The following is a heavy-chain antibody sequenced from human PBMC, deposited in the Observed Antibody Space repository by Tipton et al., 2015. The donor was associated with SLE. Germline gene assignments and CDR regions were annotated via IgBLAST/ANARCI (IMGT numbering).Heavy chain of an antibody. CDR2: IYYSGNT. D-gene: IGHD3-10*01. CDR1: GGSISSSNHY. J-gene: IGHJ3*02. Sequence: TLSLTCTVSGGSISSSNHYWGWIRQPPGKGLEWIGSIYYSGNTYYSPSLESRVTISVDTSKKRFSLKLTSMTAADTAVYYCASQYYNHYGHAFDIWGQGTLVTVSS. V-gene: IGHV4-39*07. CDR3: ASQYYNHYGHAFDI.